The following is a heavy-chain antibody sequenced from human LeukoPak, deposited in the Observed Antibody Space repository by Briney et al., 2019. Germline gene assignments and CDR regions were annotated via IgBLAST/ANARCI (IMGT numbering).Heavy chain of an antibody. CDR2: IWFDGSNK. Sequence: PGASLRLSCAASGFTFSDYDMHWVRQAPGKALEWVAVIWFDGSNKFYADSVKGRFTISRDNSKNTLYLQMNSLRAEDTAVYYCASSAGALIDCWGQGTLVIVSS. CDR1: GFTFSDYD. D-gene: IGHD6-19*01. J-gene: IGHJ4*02. V-gene: IGHV3-33*01. CDR3: ASSAGALIDC.